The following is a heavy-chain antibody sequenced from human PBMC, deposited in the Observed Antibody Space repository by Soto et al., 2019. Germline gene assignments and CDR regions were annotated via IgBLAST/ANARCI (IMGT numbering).Heavy chain of an antibody. CDR1: GLAFSNYA. CDR3: ARRPTPYYFDY. J-gene: IGHJ4*02. Sequence: GGSLRLSCAASGLAFSNYAMHWVRQAPGKGLEWVAVISYDGSNKYYADSVKGRFTISRDNSQNTLYLQMNSPTAEDTADYYCARRPTPYYFDYWGQGTLVTVSS. CDR2: ISYDGSNK. V-gene: IGHV3-30-3*01.